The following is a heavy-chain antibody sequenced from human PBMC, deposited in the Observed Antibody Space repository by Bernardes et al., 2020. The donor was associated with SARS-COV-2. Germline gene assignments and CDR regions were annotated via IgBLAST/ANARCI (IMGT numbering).Heavy chain of an antibody. V-gene: IGHV3-30*18. CDR3: AKLFDIRGGTGLDP. Sequence: SLRLTCAASGFTFSSYGMHWVRQAPGKGLEWVAVISYDGSNKYYADSVKGRFTISRDNSKNTLYLQMNSLRAEDTAVYYCAKLFDIRGGTGLDPWGQGTLVTVSS. CDR2: ISYDGSNK. CDR1: GFTFSSYG. J-gene: IGHJ5*02. D-gene: IGHD3-9*01.